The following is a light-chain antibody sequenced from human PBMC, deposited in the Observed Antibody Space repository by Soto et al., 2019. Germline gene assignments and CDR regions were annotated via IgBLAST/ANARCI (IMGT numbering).Light chain of an antibody. CDR2: DAS. CDR3: QQRSNWPLEVT. V-gene: IGKV3-11*01. CDR1: QSVSSY. Sequence: EILLTQSPSTLSLSPGERATLSCRASQSVSSYLAWYQQKPGQAPRLLIYDASKRAIGIPARLSGSGSGTDFTLTISSLEAEDFAVYYCQQRSNWPLEVTFGQGTRLEIK. J-gene: IGKJ5*01.